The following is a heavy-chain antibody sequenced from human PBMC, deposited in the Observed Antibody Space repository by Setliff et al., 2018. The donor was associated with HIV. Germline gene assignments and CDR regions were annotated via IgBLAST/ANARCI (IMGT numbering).Heavy chain of an antibody. CDR1: GYTFSGYY. Sequence: ASVKVSCKASGYTFSGYYIHWVRQAPGQGLEWMGWINPNNGGTNYAQRFQGRVTMTRDTSISTAYMELSRLISDDTALYYCARDWNGRWFDPWGQGTLVTVSS. CDR3: ARDWNGRWFDP. V-gene: IGHV1-2*02. D-gene: IGHD3-3*01. J-gene: IGHJ5*02. CDR2: INPNNGGT.